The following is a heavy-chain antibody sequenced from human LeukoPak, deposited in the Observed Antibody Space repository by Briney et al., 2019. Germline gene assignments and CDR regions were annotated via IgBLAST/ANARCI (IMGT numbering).Heavy chain of an antibody. CDR1: GGSVSSSIYY. CDR2: IYIGGSP. CDR3: ARSLINFRDAFHI. V-gene: IGHV4-61*09. D-gene: IGHD3-16*01. J-gene: IGHJ3*02. Sequence: SDTLSLTCTVSGGSVSSSIYYWTWIRQPAGKGLDWVGHIYIGGSPNYNPSLKSRVAISVDTSRNQFSLNLSSVTAADTAVYFCARSLINFRDAFHIWGQGTMVIVSS.